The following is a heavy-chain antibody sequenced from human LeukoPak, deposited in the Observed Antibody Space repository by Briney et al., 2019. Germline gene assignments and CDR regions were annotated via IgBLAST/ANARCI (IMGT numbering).Heavy chain of an antibody. V-gene: IGHV4-39*07. Sequence: SETLSLTCTVSGGSISSRSYYWGWIRQPPGKGLEWIGSIYYSGSTYYNPSLKSRVTISVDTSKNQFSLKLSSVTAADTALYYCAREDSSSWLYRINAASYYYYYMDVWGKGTTVTISS. CDR2: IYYSGST. CDR3: AREDSSSWLYRINAASYYYYYMDV. D-gene: IGHD6-13*01. J-gene: IGHJ6*03. CDR1: GGSISSRSYY.